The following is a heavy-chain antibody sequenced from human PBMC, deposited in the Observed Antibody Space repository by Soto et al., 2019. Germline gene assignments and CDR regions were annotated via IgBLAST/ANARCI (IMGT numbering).Heavy chain of an antibody. J-gene: IGHJ4*02. V-gene: IGHV4-59*08. CDR3: ARRYGDCFDY. Sequence: QVQLQESGPGLVKPSETLSLTCTVSGGSISSYYWSWIRQPPGKGLVWIGYIYYSGSTNYNPSLKSRVTISVDTSKNQFSLKLSSVTAADTAVYYCARRYGDCFDYWGQGTLVTVSS. CDR1: GGSISSYY. CDR2: IYYSGST. D-gene: IGHD4-17*01.